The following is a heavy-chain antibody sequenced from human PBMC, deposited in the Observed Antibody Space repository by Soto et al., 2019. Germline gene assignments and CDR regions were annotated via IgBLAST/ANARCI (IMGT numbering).Heavy chain of an antibody. CDR3: ARPIAPPGVFFGGVHPYYYYGMDV. CDR2: IIPIFGTA. CDR1: GGTFSSYA. V-gene: IGHV1-69*13. J-gene: IGHJ6*04. Sequence: GASVKVSCKASGGTFSSYAISWVRQAPGQGLEWMGGIIPIFGTANYAQKFQGRVTITADESTSTAYMELSSLRSEDTAVYYCARPIAPPGVFFGGVHPYYYYGMDVGGKGTTVTVSS. D-gene: IGHD3-3*01.